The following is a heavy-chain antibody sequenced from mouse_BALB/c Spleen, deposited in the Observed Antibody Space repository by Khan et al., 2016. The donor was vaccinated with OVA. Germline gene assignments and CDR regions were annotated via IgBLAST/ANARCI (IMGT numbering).Heavy chain of an antibody. CDR3: ARPYDGSAWFAY. CDR2: IWAGGST. Sequence: VQLQESGPGLVAPSQSLSITCTVSGFSLTNYGVHRVRQPPREGLEWLGVIWAGGSTNYNSALMSRLSISKDNSKSQVFLKMNSLQTNDTAMYYCARPYDGSAWFAYWGQGTLVTVSA. J-gene: IGHJ3*01. CDR1: GFSLTNYG. D-gene: IGHD1-1*01. V-gene: IGHV2-9*02.